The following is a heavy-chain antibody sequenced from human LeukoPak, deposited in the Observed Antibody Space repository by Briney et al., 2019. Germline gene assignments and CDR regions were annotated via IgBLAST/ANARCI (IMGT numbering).Heavy chain of an antibody. J-gene: IGHJ4*02. D-gene: IGHD5-18*01. CDR1: GFTLDDYA. V-gene: IGHV3-9*01. Sequence: GGSLRLSCAASGFTLDDYAMHWVRQAPGKGLEWVSGISWNSGSIGYADSVRGRFTISRDNSKNTLYLQMNSLRAEDTAVYYCARDRDTAMVYFDYWGQGTLVTVSS. CDR3: ARDRDTAMVYFDY. CDR2: ISWNSGSI.